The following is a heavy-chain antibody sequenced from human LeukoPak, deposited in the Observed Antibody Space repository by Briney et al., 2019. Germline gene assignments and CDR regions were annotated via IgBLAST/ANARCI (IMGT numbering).Heavy chain of an antibody. CDR2: INHSGST. Sequence: SETLSLTCAVYGGSFSGYYWSWIRQPPGKGLEWIGEINHSGSTNYKPSLKSRVTISVDTSKNQFPLKLSSVTAADTAVYYCARRGTIFGVVINPFDYWGQGTLVTVSS. V-gene: IGHV4-34*01. D-gene: IGHD3-3*01. CDR3: ARRGTIFGVVINPFDY. CDR1: GGSFSGYY. J-gene: IGHJ4*02.